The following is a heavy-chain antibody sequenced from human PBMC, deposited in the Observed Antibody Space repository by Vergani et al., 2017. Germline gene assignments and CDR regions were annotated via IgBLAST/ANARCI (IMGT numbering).Heavy chain of an antibody. V-gene: IGHV2-26*01. Sequence: QITLKESGPTLVKPTQTLTLTCTFSGFSLSTSGVGVGWIRQPPGKALEWLAHIFSNDEKSYSTSLKSRLTISKDTSKSQVVLTMTNMDPVDTATYYCARIMEAYAFDIWGQGTMVTVSS. CDR1: GFSLSTSGVG. D-gene: IGHD1-1*01. CDR2: IFSNDEK. CDR3: ARIMEAYAFDI. J-gene: IGHJ3*02.